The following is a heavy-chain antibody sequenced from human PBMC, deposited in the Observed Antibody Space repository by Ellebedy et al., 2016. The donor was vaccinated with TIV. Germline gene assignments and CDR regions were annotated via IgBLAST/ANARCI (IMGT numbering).Heavy chain of an antibody. CDR3: AKSRPSSIAAY. CDR2: ISHTGSRT. CDR1: GFTFSSYA. D-gene: IGHD6-6*01. Sequence: PGGSLRLSCAASGFTFSSYAMSWVRQAPGKGLEWVSTISHTGSRTYYADSVEGRFTISRDNSKKTLYLQMNSLRAEDTAVYYCAKSRPSSIAAYWGQGTLVTVSS. V-gene: IGHV3-23*01. J-gene: IGHJ4*02.